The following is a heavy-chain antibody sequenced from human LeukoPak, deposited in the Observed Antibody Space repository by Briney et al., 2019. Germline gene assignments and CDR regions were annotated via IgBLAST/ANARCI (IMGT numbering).Heavy chain of an antibody. CDR1: GYIFSTYG. D-gene: IGHD6-19*01. Sequence: ASVKVSCKASGYIFSTYGISWVRQAPGQGLEWMGCISGYNGNTNYAQKLQGRVTMTTDTSTSTAYMELRSLRSDDTAVYYCARRRSEEFDFDCWGQGTLVTVSS. J-gene: IGHJ4*02. V-gene: IGHV1-18*01. CDR2: ISGYNGNT. CDR3: ARRRSEEFDFDC.